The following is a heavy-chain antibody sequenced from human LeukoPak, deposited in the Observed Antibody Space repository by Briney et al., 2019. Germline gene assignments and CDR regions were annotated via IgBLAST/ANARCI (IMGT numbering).Heavy chain of an antibody. CDR3: ARGGAWTRLTNYYYYMDV. V-gene: IGHV3-48*03. CDR2: ISSSGSTI. Sequence: PGGSLRLSCAASGFTFSSYEMNWVRQAPGKGLEWVSYISSSGSTIYYADSVKGRFTISRDNAKNSLYLQMNSLRAEDTAVYYCARGGAWTRLTNYYYYMDVWGKGTTGTGSS. CDR1: GFTFSSYE. J-gene: IGHJ6*03. D-gene: IGHD1-1*01.